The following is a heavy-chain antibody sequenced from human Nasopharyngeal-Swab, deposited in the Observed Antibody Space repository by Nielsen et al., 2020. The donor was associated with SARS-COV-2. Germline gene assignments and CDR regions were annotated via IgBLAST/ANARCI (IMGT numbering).Heavy chain of an antibody. D-gene: IGHD3-16*01. V-gene: IGHV1-24*01. CDR1: GSTLTEIS. Sequence: ASVKVSCKVSGSTLTEISMHWVRQAHGRGLEWMGGFGPEDGETIYAQKFQGRVTMTEDTSIDTAYMELRSLRSEDTAVYYCAASQWGEYFDYWGQGTLVSVSS. J-gene: IGHJ4*02. CDR3: AASQWGEYFDY. CDR2: FGPEDGET.